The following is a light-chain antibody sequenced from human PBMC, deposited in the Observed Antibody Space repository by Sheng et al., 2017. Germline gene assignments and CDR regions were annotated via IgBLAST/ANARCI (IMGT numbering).Light chain of an antibody. CDR3: QQINTYPYT. Sequence: DIVMTQSPDSLAVSLGERATINCKSSQSVLYSSNNKNYLVWYQHKPGQPPKKLIDWASTRQSGVPDRFSGSGSGTDFTLSISSLQAEDVAVYYCQQINTYPYTFGQGTKLEIK. V-gene: IGKV4-1*01. CDR2: WAS. CDR1: QSVLYSSNNKNY. J-gene: IGKJ2*01.